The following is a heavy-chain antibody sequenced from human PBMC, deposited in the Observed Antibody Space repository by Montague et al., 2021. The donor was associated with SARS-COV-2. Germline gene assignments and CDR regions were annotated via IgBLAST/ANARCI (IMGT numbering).Heavy chain of an antibody. V-gene: IGHV4-61*05. D-gene: IGHD3-3*01. J-gene: IGHJ3*02. CDR3: ARVSDFWSGYYTAVGAFDI. CDR1: GGSISSSSYY. Sequence: SETLSLTCTVSGGSISSSSYYWGWIRQPPEKGLEWIGYIYYSGSTNYNPSLKSRVTISVDTSKNQFPLKLSSVTAADTAVYYCARVSDFWSGYYTAVGAFDIWGQGTMVTVSS. CDR2: IYYSGST.